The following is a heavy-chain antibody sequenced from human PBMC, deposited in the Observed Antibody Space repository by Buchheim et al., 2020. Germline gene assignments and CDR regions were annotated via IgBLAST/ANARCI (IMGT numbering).Heavy chain of an antibody. CDR3: ASDGEGATIDYGDYLLDY. Sequence: QVQLVQSGAEVKKPGSSVKVSCKASGGTFSSYAISWVRQAPGQGLEWMGRIIPILGIANYAQKFQGRVTITADKSTSTAYMELSSLRSEDTAVYYCASDGEGATIDYGDYLLDYWGQGT. CDR2: IIPILGIA. V-gene: IGHV1-69*04. D-gene: IGHD4-17*01. CDR1: GGTFSSYA. J-gene: IGHJ4*02.